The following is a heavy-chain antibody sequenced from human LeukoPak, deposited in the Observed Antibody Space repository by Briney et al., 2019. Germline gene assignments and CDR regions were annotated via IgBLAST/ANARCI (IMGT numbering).Heavy chain of an antibody. CDR2: IILILGIA. CDR1: GGTFSSYA. J-gene: IGHJ4*02. CDR3: ARDSGPRRGYSYGYEGY. Sequence: ASVKVSCKASGGTFSSYAISWVRQAPGQALEWMGRIILILGIANYAHKFQGRVTITADKPTSTAYMELSSLRSEATDVYYCARDSGPRRGYSYGYEGYWGQGTLVTVSS. V-gene: IGHV1-69*04. D-gene: IGHD5-18*01.